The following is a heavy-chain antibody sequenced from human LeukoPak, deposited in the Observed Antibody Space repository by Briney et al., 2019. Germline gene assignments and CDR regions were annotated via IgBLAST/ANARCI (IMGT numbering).Heavy chain of an antibody. CDR3: ARIGLGRDAYNSFDY. V-gene: IGHV3-21*01. D-gene: IGHD5-24*01. Sequence: GGSLRLSCAASGFTFSNYDMTWVRQAPGKGLEYVSSISATTIYKFSANSVRDRFTISRDNVENSLYLQMNDLRGEDTAVYYCARIGLGRDAYNSFDYWGQGTLVTVSS. CDR1: GFTFSNYD. CDR2: ISATTIYK. J-gene: IGHJ4*02.